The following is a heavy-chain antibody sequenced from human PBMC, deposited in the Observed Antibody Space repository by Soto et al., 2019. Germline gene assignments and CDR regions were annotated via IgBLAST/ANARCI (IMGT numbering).Heavy chain of an antibody. J-gene: IGHJ6*02. CDR3: ARHNGPLYVGYYYDLDV. V-gene: IGHV4-39*01. D-gene: IGHD3-16*01. CDR2: IYYSGYT. CDR1: GGSISSSSYY. Sequence: QLQLQESGPGLVKPSETLSLTCTVSGGSISSSSYYWGWIRQPPGKGLEWIGSIYYSGYTYYNPSLMRRLTISVDTSSNQFSLELRSVTAADTAVYYCARHNGPLYVGYYYDLDVWGQGTTVTVSS.